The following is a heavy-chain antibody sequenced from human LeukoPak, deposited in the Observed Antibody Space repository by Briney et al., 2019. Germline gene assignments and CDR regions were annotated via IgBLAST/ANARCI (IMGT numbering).Heavy chain of an antibody. J-gene: IGHJ4*02. Sequence: PSETLCLTCAVYGGSFSGYYWSWIRQPPGKGLEWIGEINHSGSTNYNPSLKSRVTISVDTSKNQFSLKLSSVTAADTAVYYCARHGVAATGTGYFDYWGQGTLVTVSS. CDR3: ARHGVAATGTGYFDY. CDR1: GGSFSGYY. D-gene: IGHD6-13*01. V-gene: IGHV4-34*01. CDR2: INHSGST.